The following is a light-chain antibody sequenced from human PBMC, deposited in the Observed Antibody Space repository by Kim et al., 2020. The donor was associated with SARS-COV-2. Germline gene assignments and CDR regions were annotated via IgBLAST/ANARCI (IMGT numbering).Light chain of an antibody. CDR1: NSNSGNNY. CDR2: DSN. V-gene: IGLV1-51*01. Sequence: GQKGPFPCSGSNSNSGNNYVSWYQRLPGTAPELLIYDSNKRASGIPDRFSGSKSGTSATLGITGLQTGDEADYYCGTWDNTLSAWVFGGGTQLTVL. J-gene: IGLJ3*02. CDR3: GTWDNTLSAWV.